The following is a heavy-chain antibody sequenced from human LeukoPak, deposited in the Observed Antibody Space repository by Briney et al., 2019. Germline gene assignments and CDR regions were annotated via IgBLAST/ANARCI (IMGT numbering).Heavy chain of an antibody. CDR2: IKQDGSDK. V-gene: IGHV3-7*01. J-gene: IGHJ4*02. CDR1: GFTFSNYW. Sequence: GGSLRLSCAASGFTFSNYWVIWVRQAPGRGLEWVANIKQDGSDKSYVDSVKGRFTISRDNAKNSLYLQMTSLRAEDTAVYYCARARTSGDEALPGNYWGQGTLVTVSS. D-gene: IGHD1-26*01. CDR3: ARARTSGDEALPGNY.